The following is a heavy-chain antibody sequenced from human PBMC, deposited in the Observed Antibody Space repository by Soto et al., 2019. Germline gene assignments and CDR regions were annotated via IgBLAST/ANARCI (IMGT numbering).Heavy chain of an antibody. V-gene: IGHV4-34*01. J-gene: IGHJ6*02. D-gene: IGHD4-17*01. CDR1: GGSFSGYY. CDR2: INHSGST. CDR3: ARGPRGRTVTSHYYYYGMDV. Sequence: SETLSLTSAVYGGSFSGYYWGWIRQPPGKGLEWIGEINHSGSTNYNPSLKSRVTISVDTSKNQFSLKLSSVTAADTAVYYCARGPRGRTVTSHYYYYGMDVWGQGTTVTVSS.